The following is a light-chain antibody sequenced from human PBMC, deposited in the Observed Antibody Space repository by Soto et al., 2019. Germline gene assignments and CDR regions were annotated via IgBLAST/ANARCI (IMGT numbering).Light chain of an antibody. CDR1: SSDVGRYNY. V-gene: IGLV2-8*01. CDR3: SSYAGNSRYL. J-gene: IGLJ1*01. Sequence: QSALTQPPSASGSPGQSVTISCTGTSSDVGRYNYISWYQQRPGKAPKLIIYEVSKRPSGVPDRLSGFKYGNTASLPVSGLQAEDEADYYCSSYAGNSRYLFGTGTKVTVL. CDR2: EVS.